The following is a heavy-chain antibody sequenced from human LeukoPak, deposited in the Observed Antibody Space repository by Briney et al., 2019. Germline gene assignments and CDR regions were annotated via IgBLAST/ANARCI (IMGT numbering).Heavy chain of an antibody. D-gene: IGHD2-2*01. CDR1: GFTFGNAW. J-gene: IGHJ4*02. CDR2: IKSKTDGGTT. CDR3: TTGKNSTSPRFDY. Sequence: GGSLRLSCAASGFTFGNAWMSWVRQAPGKGLEWVGRIKSKTDGGTTDYAAPVKGRFTISRDDSKNTLYLQMNSLKTEDTAVYYCTTGKNSTSPRFDYWGQGTLVTVSS. V-gene: IGHV3-15*01.